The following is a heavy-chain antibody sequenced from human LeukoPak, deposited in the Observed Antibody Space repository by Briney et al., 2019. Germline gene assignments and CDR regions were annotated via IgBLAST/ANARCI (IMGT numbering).Heavy chain of an antibody. J-gene: IGHJ4*02. D-gene: IGHD6-19*01. CDR2: IRYYNGNT. V-gene: IGHV1-18*01. CDR1: GYDFTSAG. Sequence: GSVKVSCKASGYDFTSAGITWVRRAPGQGLEWMGWIRYYNGNTRYAQKFQGRVAMTTETSTTTAYMELRGLRFNDTAVYYCARAGPGSGWYFDYWGQGTLVTVSS. CDR3: ARAGPGSGWYFDY.